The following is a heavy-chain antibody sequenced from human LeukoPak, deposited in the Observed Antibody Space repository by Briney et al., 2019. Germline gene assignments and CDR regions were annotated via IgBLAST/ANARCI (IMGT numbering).Heavy chain of an antibody. D-gene: IGHD3-3*01. CDR2: ISGSGGST. CDR1: GFTFSSYA. CDR3: AKDRSYYDFWSGYTFDS. V-gene: IGHV3-23*01. J-gene: IGHJ3*01. Sequence: GGSLRLSCAASGFTFSSYAVSWVRQAPGKGLEWVSAISGSGGSTYYADSVKGRFTISRDKSKNTLYLQMISLRAEDTAVYYCAKDRSYYDFWSGYTFDSWGQGTMVTVSS.